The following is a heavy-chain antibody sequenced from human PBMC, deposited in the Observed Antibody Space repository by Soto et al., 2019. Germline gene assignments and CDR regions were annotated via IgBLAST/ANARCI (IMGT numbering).Heavy chain of an antibody. D-gene: IGHD5-18*01. Sequence: EVQLVESGGGLVHPGGSLRLSCAAAGFTFSDHYMDWVRQAPGKGLEGVARSRNRANRYTTEYVAPLKGRFTVSRADSKTSLDLQMSSLNTADPAAYDGARRGVNTAYTPCDSWGQGTLVTVSS. CDR1: GFTFSDHY. J-gene: IGHJ5*01. CDR3: ARRGVNTAYTPCDS. CDR2: SRNRANRYTT. V-gene: IGHV3-72*01.